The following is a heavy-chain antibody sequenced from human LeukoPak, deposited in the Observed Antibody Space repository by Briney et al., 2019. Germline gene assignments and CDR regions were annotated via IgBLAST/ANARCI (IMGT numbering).Heavy chain of an antibody. J-gene: IGHJ5*02. CDR2: ITSSGSTI. CDR1: GFTFSDYH. CDR3: ASRRRSSSWYESWFDP. D-gene: IGHD6-13*01. Sequence: GGSLRLSCAASGFTFSDYHMSWIRKAPGKGLEWVSYITSSGSTIYYADSVKGRFTISRDNAKNSLYLQMNSLRAEDTAVYYCASRRRSSSWYESWFDPWGQGTLVTVSS. V-gene: IGHV3-11*01.